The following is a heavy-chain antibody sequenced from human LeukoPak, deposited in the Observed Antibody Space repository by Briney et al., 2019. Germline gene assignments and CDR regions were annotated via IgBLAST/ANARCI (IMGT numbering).Heavy chain of an antibody. Sequence: PSGTLSITCTVFGGSTSSYYCGSIRQPPGKGLEWIGNIYYSGSTNYNPSLKSRVTISLVTSQNPFSLKLSFVTAADTAVYYCARRRTENMAVAEGADNWFDPWGQGTLVTVSS. CDR3: ARRRTENMAVAEGADNWFDP. V-gene: IGHV4-59*08. CDR1: GGSTSSYY. D-gene: IGHD6-13*01. J-gene: IGHJ5*02. CDR2: IYYSGST.